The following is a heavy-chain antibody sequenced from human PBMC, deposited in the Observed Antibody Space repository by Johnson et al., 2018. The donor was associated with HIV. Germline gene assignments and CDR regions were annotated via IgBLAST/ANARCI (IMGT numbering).Heavy chain of an antibody. D-gene: IGHD2-2*01. V-gene: IGHV3-30*04. CDR1: GFTFSGSA. CDR2: ISYDGSNK. J-gene: IGHJ3*02. Sequence: QVQLVESGGGLVQPGGSLKLSCAASGFTFSGSAMHWVRQASGKGLEWVAVISYDGSNKYYADSVKGRFTISRDNSKNTLYLQMNSLRAEDTAVYYCASPVVAPTRGIGAFDIWGQGTMVTVSS. CDR3: ASPVVAPTRGIGAFDI.